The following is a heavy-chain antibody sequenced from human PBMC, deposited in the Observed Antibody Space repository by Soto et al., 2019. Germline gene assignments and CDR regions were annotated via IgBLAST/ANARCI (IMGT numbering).Heavy chain of an antibody. CDR2: ISYDGSNK. V-gene: IGHV3-30-3*01. J-gene: IGHJ6*02. D-gene: IGHD6-13*01. CDR1: GFTFSSYA. CDR3: ARDAAAGTYYYYGMDV. Sequence: QVQLVESGGGVVQPGRSLRLSCAASGFTFSSYAMHWVRQAPGKGLEWVAVISYDGSNKYYADSVKGRFTSSRDNSKNTLYLQMNRLRAEDTAVYYCARDAAAGTYYYYGMDVWGQGTTVTVSS.